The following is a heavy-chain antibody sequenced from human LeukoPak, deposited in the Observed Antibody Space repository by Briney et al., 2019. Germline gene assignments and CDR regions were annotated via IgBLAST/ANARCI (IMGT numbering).Heavy chain of an antibody. J-gene: IGHJ4*02. CDR1: SGSISTFY. CDR2: VYQSGTT. CDR3: ARFTRLDGDGYYLDH. D-gene: IGHD2-21*01. V-gene: IGHV4-59*08. Sequence: SETLSLTCTVSSGSISTFYWSWIRQPPGKGLEWIGYVYQSGTTSYNPSLKRRVTISADTSKNQFSLRVTSVTAADTAVYYCARFTRLDGDGYYLDHWGQGTQVTVSS.